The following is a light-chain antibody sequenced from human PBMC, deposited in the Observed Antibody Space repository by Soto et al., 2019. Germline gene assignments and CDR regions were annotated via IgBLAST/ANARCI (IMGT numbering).Light chain of an antibody. Sequence: DIQMTQSPSSLSASVGDRVTITCRAGQSISTFLNWYQQKPGKAPNLLIYGASTLQSGVPSRFSGSGSGTDFTLTITRLQPEDFAPYHCGQSYTTPLTFGGGTMLEIK. V-gene: IGKV1-39*01. J-gene: IGKJ4*01. CDR2: GAS. CDR3: GQSYTTPLT. CDR1: QSISTF.